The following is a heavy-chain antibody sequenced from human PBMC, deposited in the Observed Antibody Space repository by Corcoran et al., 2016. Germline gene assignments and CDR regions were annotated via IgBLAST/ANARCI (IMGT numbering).Heavy chain of an antibody. J-gene: IGHJ4*02. Sequence: QVQLQQSGPGLVKPSQTLSLTCAISGDSVSSNSAAWNWIRQSPSRGLEWLGRTYYRSKWYNDYAVSVKSRITINPDTSKNQFSLQLNSVTPEDTAVYYCGREWGGRVEYDSSGDALGYWGQGTLVTVSS. V-gene: IGHV6-1*01. CDR3: GREWGGRVEYDSSGDALGY. D-gene: IGHD3-22*01. CDR2: TYYRSKWYN. CDR1: GDSVSSNSAA.